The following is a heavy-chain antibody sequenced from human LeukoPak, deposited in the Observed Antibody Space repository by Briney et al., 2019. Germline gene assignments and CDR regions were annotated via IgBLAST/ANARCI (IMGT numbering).Heavy chain of an antibody. Sequence: GRSLRLSCAASGFTFSSYAMHWVRQAPGKGLEWVAVISYDGSNKYYADSVKGRFTISRDNSKNTLYLQMSSLRAEDTAVYYCASRGIAVAGTWDWFDPWGQGTLVTVSS. CDR3: ASRGIAVAGTWDWFDP. D-gene: IGHD6-19*01. J-gene: IGHJ5*02. CDR2: ISYDGSNK. V-gene: IGHV3-30-3*01. CDR1: GFTFSSYA.